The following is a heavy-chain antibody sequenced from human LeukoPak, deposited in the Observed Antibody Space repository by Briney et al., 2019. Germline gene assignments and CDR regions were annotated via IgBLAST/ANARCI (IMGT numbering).Heavy chain of an antibody. CDR1: GFTFSSYG. J-gene: IGHJ4*02. D-gene: IGHD3-10*01. Sequence: GRPLRLACAASGFTFSSYGMHWVRQAPGKGMEWVAVIWYDGSNKYYADSVKGRFTISRDNSKNTLYLQMNSLRAEDTAFYYCASSYGSGSYYGGFDYWGQGTLVTVSS. CDR2: IWYDGSNK. CDR3: ASSYGSGSYYGGFDY. V-gene: IGHV3-33*01.